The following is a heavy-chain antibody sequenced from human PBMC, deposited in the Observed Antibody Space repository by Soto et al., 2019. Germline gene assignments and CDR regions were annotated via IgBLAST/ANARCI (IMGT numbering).Heavy chain of an antibody. V-gene: IGHV3-7*05. CDR3: ARDVNYLDSSVYYDVVDI. D-gene: IGHD3-22*01. J-gene: IGHJ3*02. Sequence: DVQLMESGGDLVQPGGSLRLSCAASGFTFGSDWMPWVRQAPGKGLEWVANIRKDGSKENYADSVKGRFSVSRDKAKVSLYLQRNSLRAEYTAVYYCARDVNYLDSSVYYDVVDIWGQWTMVTVSS. CDR2: IRKDGSKE. CDR1: GFTFGSDW.